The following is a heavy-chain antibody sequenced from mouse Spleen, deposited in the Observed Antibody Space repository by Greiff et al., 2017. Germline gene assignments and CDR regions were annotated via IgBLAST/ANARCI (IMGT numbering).Heavy chain of an antibody. CDR3: VRGDYYGSSYWYFDV. V-gene: IGHV1-55*01. CDR2: IYPGSGST. D-gene: IGHD1-1*01. Sequence: VQLQQPGAELVKPGASVKMSCKASGYTFTSYWITWVKQRPGQGLEWIGDIYPGSGSTNYNEKFKSKATLTVDTSSSTAYMQLSSLTSEDSAVYYCVRGDYYGSSYWYFDVWGTGTTVTVSS. CDR1: GYTFTSYW. J-gene: IGHJ1*03.